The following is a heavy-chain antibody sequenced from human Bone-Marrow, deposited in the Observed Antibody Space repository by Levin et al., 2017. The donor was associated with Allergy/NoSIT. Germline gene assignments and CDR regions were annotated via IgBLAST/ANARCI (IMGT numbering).Heavy chain of an antibody. Sequence: PGESLKISCAASGFTFSNYWMHWVRQAAGKGLVWVSRINSDGSSTSYADSVKGRFTISRDNAKNTLYLQMNSLRAEDTALYYCARATTSGSIGYWGQGTLVTVSS. J-gene: IGHJ4*02. CDR3: ARATTSGSIGY. D-gene: IGHD1-26*01. CDR1: GFTFSNYW. V-gene: IGHV3-74*01. CDR2: INSDGSST.